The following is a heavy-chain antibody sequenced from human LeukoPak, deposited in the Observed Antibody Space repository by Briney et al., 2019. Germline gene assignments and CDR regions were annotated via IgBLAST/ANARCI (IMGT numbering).Heavy chain of an antibody. J-gene: IGHJ5*02. CDR1: GYTFTSYD. CDR2: MNPNSGNT. CDR3: ARDSLDPSGITVLVTPNWFDP. V-gene: IGHV1-8*03. D-gene: IGHD2-15*01. Sequence: ASVKVSCKASGYTFTSYDINWVRQATGQGLEWMGWMNPNSGNTGYAQKFQGRVTITRNTSISTAYMELSSLRSEDTAVYYCARDSLDPSGITVLVTPNWFDPWGQGTLVTVSS.